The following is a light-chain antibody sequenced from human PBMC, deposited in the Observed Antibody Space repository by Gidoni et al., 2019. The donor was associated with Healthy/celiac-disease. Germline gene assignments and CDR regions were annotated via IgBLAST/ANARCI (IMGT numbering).Light chain of an antibody. CDR3: CSDAGSSIPWV. V-gene: IGLV2-23*01. CDR1: SSDVGSYNL. J-gene: IGLJ3*02. CDR2: EGS. Sequence: QSALTQPASVSGSPGQSITISCTGTSSDVGSYNLVSWYQQHPGKAPKLMIYEGSKRPSGVSNRFSGSKSGNTASLTISGLQAEDEADYYCCSDAGSSIPWVFGGGTKLTVL.